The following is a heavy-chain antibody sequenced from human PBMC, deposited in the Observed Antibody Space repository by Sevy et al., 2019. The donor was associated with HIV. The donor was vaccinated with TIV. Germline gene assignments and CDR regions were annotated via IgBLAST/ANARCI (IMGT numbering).Heavy chain of an antibody. J-gene: IGHJ5*02. CDR1: GYTFTSYG. CDR3: AGLPRGFRENWFDP. D-gene: IGHD3-10*01. Sequence: ASVKVSCKASGYTFTSYGISWVRQAPGQGLEWMGWISAYNGNTNYAQKLQGRVTMTTDTSTSTAYMELRSLRSDDTAVYYCAGLPRGFRENWFDPWGQGTLVTVSS. V-gene: IGHV1-18*01. CDR2: ISAYNGNT.